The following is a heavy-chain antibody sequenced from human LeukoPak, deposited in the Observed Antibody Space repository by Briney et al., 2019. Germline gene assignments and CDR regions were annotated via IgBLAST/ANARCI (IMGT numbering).Heavy chain of an antibody. CDR2: IYYSGST. J-gene: IGHJ4*02. V-gene: IGHV4-39*01. Sequence: SETLSLTCTVSGGSISSSSYYWGWIRQPPGKGLVWIGSIYYSGSTYYNPSLKSRVTISVDTSKNQFSLKLSSVAAADTAVYYCGGYGYNYYDDWGQGTLVTVSS. D-gene: IGHD5-24*01. CDR3: GGYGYNYYDD. CDR1: GGSISSSSYY.